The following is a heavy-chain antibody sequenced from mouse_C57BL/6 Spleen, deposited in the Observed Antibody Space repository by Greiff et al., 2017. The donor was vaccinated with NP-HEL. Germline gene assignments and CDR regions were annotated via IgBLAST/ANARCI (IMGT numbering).Heavy chain of an antibody. V-gene: IGHV1-82*01. CDR3: AGGYDGYY. D-gene: IGHD2-2*01. J-gene: IGHJ4*01. Sequence: VQGVESGPELVKPGASVKISCKASGYAFSSSWMNWVKQRPGKGLEWIGRIYPGDGDTNYNGKFKGKATLTADKSSSTAYMQLSSLTSEDSAAYFCAGGYDGYYWGQGTSVTVSS. CDR2: IYPGDGDT. CDR1: GYAFSSSW.